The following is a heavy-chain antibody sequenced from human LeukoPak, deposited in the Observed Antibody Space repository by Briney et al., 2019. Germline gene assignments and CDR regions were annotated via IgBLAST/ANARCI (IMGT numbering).Heavy chain of an antibody. CDR1: GFTFSRYS. V-gene: IGHV3-30*04. J-gene: IGHJ3*02. Sequence: PGGSLRLSCTASGFTFSRYSMHWVRQAPGKGLEWVAVISYDGTNKYHADSVKGRFSISRDNSKNTHYLQMKGLRAEDTAVYYCARDSVWQLDLSPDDAFDIWGQGTMVTVSS. CDR3: ARDSVWQLDLSPDDAFDI. CDR2: ISYDGTNK. D-gene: IGHD1-7*01.